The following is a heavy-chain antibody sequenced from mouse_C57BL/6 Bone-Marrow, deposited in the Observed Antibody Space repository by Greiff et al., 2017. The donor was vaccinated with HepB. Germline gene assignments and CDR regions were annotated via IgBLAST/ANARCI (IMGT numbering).Heavy chain of an antibody. J-gene: IGHJ3*01. CDR3: ARGGYGVRVWFAY. CDR2: ISDGGSYT. CDR1: GFTFSSYA. V-gene: IGHV5-4*03. D-gene: IGHD2-2*01. Sequence: EVKLMESGGGLVKPGGSLKLSCAASGFTFSSYAMSWVRQTPEKRLEWVATISDGGSYTYYPDNVKGRFTISRDNAKNNLYLQMSHLKSEDTAMYYCARGGYGVRVWFAYWGQGTMVTV.